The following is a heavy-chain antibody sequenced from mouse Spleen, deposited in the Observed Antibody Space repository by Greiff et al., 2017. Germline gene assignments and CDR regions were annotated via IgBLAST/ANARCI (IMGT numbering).Heavy chain of an antibody. V-gene: IGHV5-16*01. CDR3: ARDHAMDY. Sequence: EVKVVESEGGLVQPGSSMKLSCTASGFTFSDYYMAWVRQVPEKGLEWVANINYDGSSTYYLDSLKSRFIISRDNAKNILYLQMSSLKSEDTATYYCARDHAMDYWGQGTSVTVSS. CDR1: GFTFSDYY. J-gene: IGHJ4*01. CDR2: INYDGSST.